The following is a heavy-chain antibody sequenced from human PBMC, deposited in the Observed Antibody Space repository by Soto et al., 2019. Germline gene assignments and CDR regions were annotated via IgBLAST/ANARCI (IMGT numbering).Heavy chain of an antibody. CDR2: IYSGGST. J-gene: IGHJ6*02. D-gene: IGHD3-10*01. CDR3: ARDMVRGMDV. V-gene: IGHV3-66*01. CDR1: RVSFSSYA. Sequence: GGSLRLSCAASRVSFSSYAMSWVRQAPGKGLEWVSVIYSGGSTYYADSVKGRFTISRDNSKNTLYLQMNSLRAEDTAVYYCARDMVRGMDVWGQGTTVTVSS.